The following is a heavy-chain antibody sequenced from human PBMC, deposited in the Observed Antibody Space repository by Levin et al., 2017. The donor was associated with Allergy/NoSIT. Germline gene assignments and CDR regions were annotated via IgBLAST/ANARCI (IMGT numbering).Heavy chain of an antibody. J-gene: IGHJ3*02. Sequence: PGGSLRLSCTVSGDSISSYYWTWIRQPAGKGLEWIGRIYTSGSTNYNPSLKSRVTMSVDTSKNQFSLNLNSVTAADTAVYYCARDKSDYGRAYDIWGQGTMVTVSS. D-gene: IGHD4/OR15-4a*01. CDR3: ARDKSDYGRAYDI. CDR2: IYTSGST. V-gene: IGHV4-4*07. CDR1: GDSISSYY.